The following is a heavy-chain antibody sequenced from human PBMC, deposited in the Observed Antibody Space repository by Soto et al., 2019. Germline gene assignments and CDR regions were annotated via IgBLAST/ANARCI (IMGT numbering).Heavy chain of an antibody. D-gene: IGHD2-2*01. J-gene: IGHJ3*02. CDR1: GFTFSLYR. CDR2: IWFDGSDK. Sequence: PGGSLRLSCAASGFTFSLYRMVWVRQAPGKGLEWVALIWFDGSDKYYADSVKGRFTMSRDNSKNTVYLQMNSLRAEDTAMYYCARLYCSSPSCYSVGAFEIRGQGTMVTVSS. V-gene: IGHV3-33*08. CDR3: ARLYCSSPSCYSVGAFEI.